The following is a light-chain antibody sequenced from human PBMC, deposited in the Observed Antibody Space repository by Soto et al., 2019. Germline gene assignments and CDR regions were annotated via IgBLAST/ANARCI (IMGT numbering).Light chain of an antibody. J-gene: IGKJ4*01. Sequence: IQMTQSPSSLSASLGDRITVTCRASQKIANFLNWYQQKPGKAPNLLIFLASTLETGVPARFDGSGSGTDFTLTISNLQPEDSATYYCQQSLSNPRTFGGGTRVDIQ. V-gene: IGKV1-39*01. CDR2: LAS. CDR3: QQSLSNPRT. CDR1: QKIANF.